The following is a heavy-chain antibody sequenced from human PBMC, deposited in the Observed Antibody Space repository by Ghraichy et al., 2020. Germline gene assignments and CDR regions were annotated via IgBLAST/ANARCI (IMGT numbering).Heavy chain of an antibody. CDR3: ARDQEQLVNYYYMDV. J-gene: IGHJ6*03. CDR2: ISYDGSNK. D-gene: IGHD6-6*01. Sequence: GSLRLSCAASGFTFRSYAMHWVRQAPGKGLEWVAVISYDGSNKDYVDSVKGRFTISRDNSKNTLSLQVNSLRAEDTAVYYCARDQEQLVNYYYMDVWGKGTTVTVSS. CDR1: GFTFRSYA. V-gene: IGHV3-30*04.